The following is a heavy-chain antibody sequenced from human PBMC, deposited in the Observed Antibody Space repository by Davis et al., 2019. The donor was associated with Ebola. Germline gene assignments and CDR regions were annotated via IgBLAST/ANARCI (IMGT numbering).Heavy chain of an antibody. J-gene: IGHJ4*02. CDR1: GFTFSSYS. V-gene: IGHV3-30*03. CDR3: GRGNGQNYGTFIDY. Sequence: GGSLRLSCAASGFTFSSYSMTWVRQAPGKGLEWVAVISYDGSNKYYADSVKGRFTMSRDNSENTLYLQMNSLRAEDTAVYYCGRGNGQNYGTFIDYWGQGTLVTVSS. CDR2: ISYDGSNK. D-gene: IGHD1-7*01.